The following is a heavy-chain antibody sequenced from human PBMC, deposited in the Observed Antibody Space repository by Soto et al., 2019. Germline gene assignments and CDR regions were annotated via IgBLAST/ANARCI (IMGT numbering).Heavy chain of an antibody. J-gene: IGHJ5*02. Sequence: SETLSLTCTVSGGSVSSGNYHWSWIRQPPGKGLEWIAYIYYSGSTNYNPSLKSRVTISLDTSKNQFSLKLSSVTAADTAVYYCARGDSGSYRYGFAPWGQGTLVTVSS. CDR1: GGSVSSGNYH. CDR2: IYYSGST. CDR3: ARGDSGSYRYGFAP. D-gene: IGHD1-26*01. V-gene: IGHV4-61*01.